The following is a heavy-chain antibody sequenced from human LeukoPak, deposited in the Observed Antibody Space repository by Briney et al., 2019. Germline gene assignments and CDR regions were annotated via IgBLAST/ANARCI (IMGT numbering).Heavy chain of an antibody. CDR3: ARALWFGELLFDY. CDR1: GYTFTSYD. D-gene: IGHD3-10*01. Sequence: GASVKVSCKASGYTFTSYDINWVRQATGQGLEWMGWMNPNSGSTGYAQKFQGRVTMTRNTSISTAYMELSSLRSEDTAVYYCARALWFGELLFDYWGQGTLVTVSS. J-gene: IGHJ4*02. CDR2: MNPNSGST. V-gene: IGHV1-8*01.